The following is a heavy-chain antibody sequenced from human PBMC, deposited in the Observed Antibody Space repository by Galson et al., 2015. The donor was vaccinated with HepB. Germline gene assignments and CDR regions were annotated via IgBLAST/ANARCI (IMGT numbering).Heavy chain of an antibody. CDR1: GYTFTSYY. J-gene: IGHJ4*02. D-gene: IGHD6-13*01. V-gene: IGHV1-46*01. Sequence: SCKASGYTFTSYYMHWVRQAPGQGLEWMGIINPSGGSTSYAQKFQGRVTMTRDTSTSTVYMELSSLRSEDTAVYYCASNLYSERYSSSWHLGDYWGQGTLVTVSS. CDR3: ASNLYSERYSSSWHLGDY. CDR2: INPSGGST.